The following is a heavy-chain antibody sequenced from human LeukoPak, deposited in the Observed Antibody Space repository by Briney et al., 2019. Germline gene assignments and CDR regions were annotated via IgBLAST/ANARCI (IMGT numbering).Heavy chain of an antibody. V-gene: IGHV3-20*04. CDR1: GFTFSNYD. CDR3: GRDDRYSGYNYDY. Sequence: GGSLRLSCVASGFTFSNYDFNWVRQPPGKGLEWVSGIYDGGSTYYADSVKGRFTISRDDAKNTLYLQMNSLRGEETAFYYGGRDDRYSGYNYDYWGRGVLVTVSS. D-gene: IGHD5-12*01. CDR2: IYDGGST. J-gene: IGHJ4*02.